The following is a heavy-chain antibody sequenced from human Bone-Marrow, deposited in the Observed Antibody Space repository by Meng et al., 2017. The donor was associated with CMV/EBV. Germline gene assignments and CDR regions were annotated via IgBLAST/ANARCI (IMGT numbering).Heavy chain of an antibody. CDR1: GFTFSSYS. CDR2: ISSSSSTI. Sequence: GGSLRLSCAASGFTFSSYSMNWVRQAPGKGLEWVSYISSSSSTIYYADSVKGRFTISRDNAKNSLYLQMNSLRAEDTAVYYCARGALLWFGEFYYFDYWGQGTLVTVSS. V-gene: IGHV3-48*04. J-gene: IGHJ4*02. D-gene: IGHD3-10*01. CDR3: ARGALLWFGEFYYFDY.